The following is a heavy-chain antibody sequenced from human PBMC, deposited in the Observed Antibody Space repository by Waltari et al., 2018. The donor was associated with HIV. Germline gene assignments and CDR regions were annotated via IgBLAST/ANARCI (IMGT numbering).Heavy chain of an antibody. J-gene: IGHJ3*01. Sequence: VQLEESGGGVVQLGGSRRLSCAASGFRVSDFGMHWGRQAPGKGLQLVAVIWYDGSKKEYSDAVKGRFTISKDNSKNTLFLQMNSLRVDDTAVYFCARVPFASSWSADSFDVWGPGTRITVSS. V-gene: IGHV3-33*01. CDR1: GFRVSDFG. CDR2: IWYDGSKK. D-gene: IGHD6-13*01. CDR3: ARVPFASSWSADSFDV.